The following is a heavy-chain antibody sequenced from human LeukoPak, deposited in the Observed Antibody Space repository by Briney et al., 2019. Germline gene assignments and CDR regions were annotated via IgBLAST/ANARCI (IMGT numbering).Heavy chain of an antibody. CDR2: INQDASEE. V-gene: IGHV3-7*01. J-gene: IGHJ4*02. D-gene: IGHD3-10*01. CDR1: GFTFSSYW. Sequence: GGSLRLSCAASGFTFSSYWMSWVRQAPGRGLEWVANINQDASEEYFLDSVKGRFTISRDNAKNSLYLQMNSLRAEDTAVYYCARDLGYSDYWGQGTLVTVSS. CDR3: ARDLGYSDY.